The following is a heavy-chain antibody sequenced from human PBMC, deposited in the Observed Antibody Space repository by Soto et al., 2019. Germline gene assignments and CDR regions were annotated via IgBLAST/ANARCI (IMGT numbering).Heavy chain of an antibody. J-gene: IGHJ4*02. CDR1: GFTFDDYA. CDR2: ISWNSGSI. D-gene: IGHD6-19*01. CDR3: AKASPPDGYSSGWYYFDY. V-gene: IGHV3-9*01. Sequence: GGSLRLSCAASGFTFDDYAMHWVRQAPGKGLEWVSGISWNSGSIGYADSVKGRFTISRDNAKNSLYLQMNSLRAEDTALYYFAKASPPDGYSSGWYYFDYWGQGTLVTVSS.